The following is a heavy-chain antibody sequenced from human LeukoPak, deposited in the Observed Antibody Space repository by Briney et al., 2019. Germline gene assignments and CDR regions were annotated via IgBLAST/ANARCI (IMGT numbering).Heavy chain of an antibody. D-gene: IGHD3-22*01. V-gene: IGHV1-8*02. J-gene: IGHJ1*01. CDR3: ARGPLLPYYYDSSGYHEYFQH. CDR1: GYTFTSYD. CDR2: MNPNSGNT. Sequence: ASVKVSCKASGYTFTSYDINWVRQATGQGLEWMGWMNPNSGNTGYAQKFQGRVTMTRNTSISTAYMELSSLRSEDTAVYYCARGPLLPYYYDSSGYHEYFQHWGQGTLVTVSS.